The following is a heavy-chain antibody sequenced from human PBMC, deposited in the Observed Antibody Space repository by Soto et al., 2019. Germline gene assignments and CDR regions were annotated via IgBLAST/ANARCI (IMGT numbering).Heavy chain of an antibody. V-gene: IGHV4-39*01. Sequence: SETLSLTCTVSGGAINSTVYYWGWIRQPPGKGLEWIGSSNYAGPTYYSPSLQSRVTISLDTAKNHFSLNLRSVNAADTAVYYCARHGAYSTSVYYYYGMDVCGQGTTVTVSS. J-gene: IGHJ6*02. CDR2: SNYAGPT. CDR1: GGAINSTVYY. D-gene: IGHD6-13*01. CDR3: ARHGAYSTSVYYYYGMDV.